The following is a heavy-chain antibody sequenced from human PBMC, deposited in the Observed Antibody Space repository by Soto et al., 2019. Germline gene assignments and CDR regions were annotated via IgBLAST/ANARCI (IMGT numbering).Heavy chain of an antibody. J-gene: IGHJ6*02. V-gene: IGHV4-31*03. CDR1: GGSISSGGYY. CDR3: ARAWGDYGDYDPYYYYGMDV. Sequence: SETLSLTCTVSGGSISSGGYYWSWILQHPGKGLEWIGYIYYSGSTYYNPSLKSRVTISVDTSKNQFSLKLSSVTAADTAVYYCARAWGDYGDYDPYYYYGMDVWGQGTTVTVSS. CDR2: IYYSGST. D-gene: IGHD4-17*01.